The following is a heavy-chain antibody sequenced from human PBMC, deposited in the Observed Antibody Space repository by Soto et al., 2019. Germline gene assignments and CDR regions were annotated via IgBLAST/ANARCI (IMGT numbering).Heavy chain of an antibody. J-gene: IGHJ4*02. V-gene: IGHV3-33*01. D-gene: IGHD6-13*01. CDR2: IWYDGSNK. Sequence: QVQLVESGGGVVQPGRSLRLSCAASGFTFSSYGMHWVRQAPGKGLEWVAVIWYDGSNKYYADSVKGRFTISRDNSQNTLYLQMNSLRAEDTAVYYCAAAAGYVELDYWGQGTLVTVSS. CDR1: GFTFSSYG. CDR3: AAAAGYVELDY.